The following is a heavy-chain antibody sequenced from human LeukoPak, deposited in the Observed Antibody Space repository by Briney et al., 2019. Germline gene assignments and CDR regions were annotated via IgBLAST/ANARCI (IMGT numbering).Heavy chain of an antibody. CDR2: IKGDESKI. CDR3: ARDGRTFDS. Sequence: GGSLRLSCATSGFNFSAYWMSWARQSPGKGLEWVANIKGDESKIYYVDSVKGRFIISRDNAQKSLSLQMNSLRVEDTALYYCARDGRTFDSWGQGARVTVSS. CDR1: GFNFSAYW. V-gene: IGHV3-7*01. J-gene: IGHJ4*02.